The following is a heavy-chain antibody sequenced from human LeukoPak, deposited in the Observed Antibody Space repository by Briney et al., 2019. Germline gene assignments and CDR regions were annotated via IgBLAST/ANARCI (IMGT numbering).Heavy chain of an antibody. D-gene: IGHD3-3*01. CDR2: ISSSGSTI. J-gene: IGHJ6*02. Sequence: GGSLRLSCVASGFTFSNYAMGWVRQAPGKGLEWVSYISSSGSTIYYADSVKGRFTISRDNAKNSLYLQMNSLRAEDTAVYYCARDRAFWSGYQYYYYGMDVWGQGTTVTVSS. CDR1: GFTFSNYA. V-gene: IGHV3-11*01. CDR3: ARDRAFWSGYQYYYYGMDV.